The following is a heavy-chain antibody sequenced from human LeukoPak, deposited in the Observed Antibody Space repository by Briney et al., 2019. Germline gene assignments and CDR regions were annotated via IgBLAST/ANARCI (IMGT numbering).Heavy chain of an antibody. CDR1: GGSISSYY. J-gene: IGHJ6*02. D-gene: IGHD3-16*01. V-gene: IGHV4-59*01. CDR3: ARGPLGYLFSPYYYYGMDV. Sequence: SETLSLTCTVSGGSISSYYWSWIRQPPGKGLEWIGYIYYSGSTNYNPSLKSRVTISVDTSKNQFSLKLSSVTAADTAVYYCARGPLGYLFSPYYYYGMDVWGQGTTVTVSS. CDR2: IYYSGST.